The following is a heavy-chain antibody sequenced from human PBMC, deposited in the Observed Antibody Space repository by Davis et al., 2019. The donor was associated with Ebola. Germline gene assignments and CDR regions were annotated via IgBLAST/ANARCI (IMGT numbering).Heavy chain of an antibody. CDR1: GFTFSSYW. CDR3: ARDSYYYGMDV. Sequence: HTGGSLRLSCAASGFTFSSYWMHWVRHAPGKGLVWVSRINSDGSSTSYADSVKGRFTISRDNAKNTLYLQMNSLRAEDTAVYYCARDSYYYGMDVWGQGTTVTVSS. CDR2: INSDGSST. V-gene: IGHV3-74*01. J-gene: IGHJ6*02.